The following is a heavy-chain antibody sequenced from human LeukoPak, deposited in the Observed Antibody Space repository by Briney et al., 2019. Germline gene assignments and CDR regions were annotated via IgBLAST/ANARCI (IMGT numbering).Heavy chain of an antibody. D-gene: IGHD1-26*01. V-gene: IGHV1-69*01. CDR1: GGTFSSYA. CDR2: IIPIFGTA. Sequence: VASVKVSCKASGGTFSSYAISWVRQAPGQGLEWMGGIIPIFGTANYAQKFQGRVTITADESTSTAYMELSSLRSEDTAVYYCARDLVEGSYCVFTFDYWGQGTLVTVSS. CDR3: ARDLVEGSYCVFTFDY. J-gene: IGHJ4*02.